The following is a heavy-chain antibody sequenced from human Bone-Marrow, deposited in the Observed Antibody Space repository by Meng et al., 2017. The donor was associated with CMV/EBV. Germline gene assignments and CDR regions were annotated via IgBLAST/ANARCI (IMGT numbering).Heavy chain of an antibody. Sequence: SCAASGFPFSSFAVRWVRQAPGKGLGWVSSVSGSGGSTYYADSVKGRFTISRDNSQNTLYLQMHSPRAEDTAVYYCAKFYGSGGYFDYWGQGTLVTVSS. J-gene: IGHJ4*02. D-gene: IGHD3-10*01. CDR1: GFPFSSFA. CDR3: AKFYGSGGYFDY. V-gene: IGHV3-23*01. CDR2: VSGSGGST.